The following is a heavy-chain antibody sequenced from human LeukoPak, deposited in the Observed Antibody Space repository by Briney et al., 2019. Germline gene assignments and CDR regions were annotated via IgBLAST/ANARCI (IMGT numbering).Heavy chain of an antibody. J-gene: IGHJ3*02. Sequence: TSETLSLTCTVSGGSISSYYWSWIRQPPGKGLEWIGYIYYSGSTNYNPSLKSRVTISVDTSKNQFSLKLSSVTAADTAVYCCARDGLTGGAFDIWGQGTMVTVSS. CDR2: IYYSGST. V-gene: IGHV4-59*01. D-gene: IGHD1-1*01. CDR3: ARDGLTGGAFDI. CDR1: GGSISSYY.